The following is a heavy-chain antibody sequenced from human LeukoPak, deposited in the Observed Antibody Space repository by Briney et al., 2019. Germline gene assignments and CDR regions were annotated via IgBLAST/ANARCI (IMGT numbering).Heavy chain of an antibody. J-gene: IGHJ4*02. Sequence: SETLSLTCTVSGGSISSSTYYWAWIRQPPGKGLEYIGSSYYSGSTYYNPSLKSRVTISVDTSKNQFSLKLSSVTAADTAVYYCARRGYDSSGSYRNYWGQGTLVTVSS. CDR1: GGSISSSTYY. D-gene: IGHD3-22*01. V-gene: IGHV4-39*01. CDR3: ARRGYDSSGSYRNY. CDR2: SYYSGST.